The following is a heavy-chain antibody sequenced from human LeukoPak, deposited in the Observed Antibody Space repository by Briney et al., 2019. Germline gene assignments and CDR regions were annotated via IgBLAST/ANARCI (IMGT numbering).Heavy chain of an antibody. CDR1: GGSINGYY. J-gene: IGHJ4*02. CDR3: ARGGTTSWAKYDN. D-gene: IGHD2-2*01. Sequence: SETLSLTCNVSGGSINGYYWNWIRQPPGKGLEWIGYIFYSGSTDYNPSLKSRVTISVDTSKNQFSLKLTSVTAADTAVYFCARGGTTSWAKYDNWGQGTLVTVSS. V-gene: IGHV4-59*01. CDR2: IFYSGST.